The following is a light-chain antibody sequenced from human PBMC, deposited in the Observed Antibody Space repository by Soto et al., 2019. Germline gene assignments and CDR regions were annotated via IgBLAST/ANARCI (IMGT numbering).Light chain of an antibody. CDR1: QSVSSTS. Sequence: EIVLTQSPATLSLSPGERATLSCRASQSVSSTSLAWYQQKPGQAPSLLIYGASSRATGIPERFSGSGSGTDFTLTISSLEPEDFAVYYCQQYGNSPRTFGQGTKV. V-gene: IGKV3-20*01. CDR3: QQYGNSPRT. J-gene: IGKJ1*01. CDR2: GAS.